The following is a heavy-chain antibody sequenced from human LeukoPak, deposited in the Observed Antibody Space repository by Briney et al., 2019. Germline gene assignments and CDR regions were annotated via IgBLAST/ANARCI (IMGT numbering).Heavy chain of an antibody. CDR3: ARLGVSGFYPDY. CDR2: IYYSGST. J-gene: IGHJ4*02. Sequence: GSLRLSCAASGFTFSSYGMSWVRQAPGKGLEWIGSIYYSGSTYYNPSLKSRVTISVDTSKNQFSLKLSSVTAADTAVYYCARLGVSGFYPDYWGQGTLVTVSS. CDR1: GFTFSSYG. D-gene: IGHD5-12*01. V-gene: IGHV4-39*01.